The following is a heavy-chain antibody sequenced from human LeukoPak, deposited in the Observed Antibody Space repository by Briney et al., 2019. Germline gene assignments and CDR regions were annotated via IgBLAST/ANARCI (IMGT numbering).Heavy chain of an antibody. J-gene: IGHJ4*02. CDR1: GFTFSSYA. Sequence: GGSLRLSCAASGFTFSSYAMSWVRQAPGKGLEWVSAISGSGGSTYYADSVKGRFTISRDNSKNMLYLQMNSLRAEDTAVCYCAKGSIVATIFYFDYWGQGTLVTVSS. V-gene: IGHV3-23*01. CDR3: AKGSIVATIFYFDY. D-gene: IGHD5-12*01. CDR2: ISGSGGST.